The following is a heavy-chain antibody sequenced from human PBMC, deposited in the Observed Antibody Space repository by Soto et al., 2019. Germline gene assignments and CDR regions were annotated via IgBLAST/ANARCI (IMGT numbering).Heavy chain of an antibody. V-gene: IGHV1-24*01. CDR3: ATLGNERSGDYVWGSYRRFDP. J-gene: IGHJ5*02. D-gene: IGHD3-16*02. CDR1: GGTFSRYT. Sequence: QVQLVQSGPEVKKPGSSVKVSCKASGGTFSRYTINWVRQAPGKGLEWMGGFDPEDGETIYAQKFQGRVTMTEDTSTDTAYMELSSLRSEDTAVYYCATLGNERSGDYVWGSYRRFDPWGQGTLVTVSS. CDR2: FDPEDGET.